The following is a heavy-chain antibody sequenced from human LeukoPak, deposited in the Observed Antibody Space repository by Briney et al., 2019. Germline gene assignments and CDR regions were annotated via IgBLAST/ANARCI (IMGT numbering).Heavy chain of an antibody. CDR1: GYSLTELA. J-gene: IGHJ4*02. V-gene: IGHV1-24*01. D-gene: IGHD3-22*01. CDR3: ATFQAYANSGHLRPYFDY. Sequence: ASVKVSCKISGYSLTELAIHWVRQAPGKGLEWMGGSDPEDVKTSFAEKFQGRVTFTEDTSTDTAFMELSHLRSDDTAVYYCATFQAYANSGHLRPYFDYWGQGTLVTVSS. CDR2: SDPEDVKT.